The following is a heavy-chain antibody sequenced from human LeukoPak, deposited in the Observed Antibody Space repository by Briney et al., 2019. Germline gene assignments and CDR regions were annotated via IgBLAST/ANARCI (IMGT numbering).Heavy chain of an antibody. V-gene: IGHV3-20*04. Sequence: GGSLRLSCAASGFTFDDYGISWVRQAPGKGLEWVSGINWNGDSTGYADSVKGRFTISRDNAKNSLFLQMNSLRAEDTALYYCARETDNSGHYFPPFDSWGLGTLVTVSS. CDR2: INWNGDST. D-gene: IGHD3-22*01. CDR3: ARETDNSGHYFPPFDS. CDR1: GFTFDDYG. J-gene: IGHJ5*01.